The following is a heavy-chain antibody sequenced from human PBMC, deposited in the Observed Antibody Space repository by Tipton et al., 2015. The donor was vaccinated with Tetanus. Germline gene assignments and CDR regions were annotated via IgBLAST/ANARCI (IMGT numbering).Heavy chain of an antibody. V-gene: IGHV3-30-3*01. CDR1: GFTFDKYA. Sequence: SLRLSCTASGFTFDKYAMNWVRQAPGKGLEWVAVISYDGSNKYYADSVKGRFTISRDNSKNTLYLQMNSLRAEDTAVYYCARDSIFRCWGDLYSSSSDYYYYYGMDVWGQGTTVTVSS. D-gene: IGHD6-6*01. CDR3: ARDSIFRCWGDLYSSSSDYYYYYGMDV. J-gene: IGHJ6*02. CDR2: ISYDGSNK.